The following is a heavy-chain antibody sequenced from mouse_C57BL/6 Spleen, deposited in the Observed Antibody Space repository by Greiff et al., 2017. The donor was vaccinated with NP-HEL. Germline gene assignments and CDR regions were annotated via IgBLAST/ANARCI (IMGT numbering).Heavy chain of an antibody. J-gene: IGHJ3*01. CDR3: ARWGAY. V-gene: IGHV1-54*01. CDR2: INPGSGGT. Sequence: VQLQQSGAELVRPGTSVKVSCKASGYAFTNYLIEWVKQRPGQGLEWIGVINPGSGGTNYNKKFKGKATLTADKSSSTAYMQLSSLTSEDSAVYFCARWGAYWGQGTLVTVSA. CDR1: GYAFTNYL.